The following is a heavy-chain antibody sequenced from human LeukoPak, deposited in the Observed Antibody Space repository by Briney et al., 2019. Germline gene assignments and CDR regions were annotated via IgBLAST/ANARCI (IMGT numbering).Heavy chain of an antibody. D-gene: IGHD6-13*01. CDR2: IKQDGSEK. V-gene: IGHV3-7*01. J-gene: IGHJ4*02. Sequence: PGGSLRLSCAASGFSFSSYWMSWVRQAPGKGLEWVANIKQDGSEKYYVDSVKGRFTISRDNAKNSLYLQMNSLRAEDTAVYYCARDGYSSSWGTLDYWGQGTLVTVSS. CDR1: GFSFSSYW. CDR3: ARDGYSSSWGTLDY.